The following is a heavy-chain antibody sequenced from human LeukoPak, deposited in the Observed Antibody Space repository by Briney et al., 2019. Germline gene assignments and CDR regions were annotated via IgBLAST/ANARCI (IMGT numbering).Heavy chain of an antibody. CDR2: IYYSGST. CDR3: ARQGKIQLWLPFLGPFDY. Sequence: SETLSLTCTVSGGSISSSSYYWGWIRQPPGKGLEWIGGIYYSGSTYYNPSLKSRVTISVDTSKNQFSLKLSSVTAADTAVYYCARQGKIQLWLPFLGPFDYWGQGTLVTVSS. J-gene: IGHJ4*02. D-gene: IGHD5-18*01. CDR1: GGSISSSSYY. V-gene: IGHV4-39*01.